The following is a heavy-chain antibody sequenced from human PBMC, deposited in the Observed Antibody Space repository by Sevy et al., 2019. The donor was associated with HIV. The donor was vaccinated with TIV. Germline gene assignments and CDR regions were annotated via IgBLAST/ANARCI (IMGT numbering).Heavy chain of an antibody. CDR2: ISWNSGRV. CDR1: GFTFDDNA. D-gene: IGHD3-22*01. Sequence: GGSLRLSCAASGFTFDDNAMHWVRQTPGRGLEWVSGISWNSGRVGYADSVKGRFTISRDNAKNSLYLQMNSLRVEDTALYFCAKDITMIVVADVHFDYWGQGTLVTVSS. J-gene: IGHJ4*02. CDR3: AKDITMIVVADVHFDY. V-gene: IGHV3-9*01.